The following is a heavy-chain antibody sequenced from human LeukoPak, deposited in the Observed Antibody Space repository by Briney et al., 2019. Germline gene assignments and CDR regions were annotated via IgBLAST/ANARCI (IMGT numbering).Heavy chain of an antibody. CDR2: ISSSSSYI. V-gene: IGHV3-21*01. D-gene: IGHD6-19*01. J-gene: IGHJ5*02. Sequence: GGSLRLSCAASGFTFSSHSMNWVRQAPGRGLEWVSSISSSSSYIYYADSVKGRFTISRDNAKNSLYLQMNSLRAEDTAVYYCARDLGVAVAGTGLFPWGQGTLVTVSS. CDR3: ARDLGVAVAGTGLFP. CDR1: GFTFSSHS.